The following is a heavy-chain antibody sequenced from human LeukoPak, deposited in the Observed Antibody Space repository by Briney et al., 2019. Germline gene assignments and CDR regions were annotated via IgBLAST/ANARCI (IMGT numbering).Heavy chain of an antibody. CDR1: GGSISSYY. CDR2: IYYSGST. D-gene: IGHD6-13*01. V-gene: IGHV4-59*01. Sequence: PSETLSLTCTVSGGSISSYYWSWIRQPPGKGLEWIGYIYYSGSTNYNPSLKSRVTISVDTSKNQFSQKLSSVTAADTAVYYCAREGYSSRGFDPWGQGTLVTVSS. J-gene: IGHJ5*02. CDR3: AREGYSSRGFDP.